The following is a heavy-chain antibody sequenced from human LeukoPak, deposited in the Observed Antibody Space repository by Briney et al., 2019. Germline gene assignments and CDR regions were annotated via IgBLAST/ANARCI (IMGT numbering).Heavy chain of an antibody. V-gene: IGHV5-51*01. Sequence: GESLKISCKGSGYSFTSYWIGWVRQMRGKGLEWMGIIYPGDSDTRYSPSFQGQVTISADKSISTAYLQWSSLKASDTAMYYCPRAVCDMCGYDGQYYMDVWGKGTMVTVSS. CDR3: PRAVCDMCGYDGQYYMDV. D-gene: IGHD5-12*01. CDR1: GYSFTSYW. CDR2: IYPGDSDT. J-gene: IGHJ6*03.